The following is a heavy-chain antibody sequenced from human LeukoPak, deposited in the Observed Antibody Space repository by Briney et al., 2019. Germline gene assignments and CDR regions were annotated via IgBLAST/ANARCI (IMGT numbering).Heavy chain of an antibody. V-gene: IGHV1-2*06. CDR2: INPNSGGT. J-gene: IGHJ5*02. D-gene: IGHD1-1*01. CDR3: ARGYRNWNDGSWFDP. Sequence: ASVTVSLKCTGYIYTGYYMHGLRPPPGQALEWVGLINPNSGGTNYAQKFQGRVTIAADKSTSTAYMELSSLRSEDTAVYCCARGYRNWNDGSWFDPWGQGTLVTVSS. CDR1: GYIYTGYY.